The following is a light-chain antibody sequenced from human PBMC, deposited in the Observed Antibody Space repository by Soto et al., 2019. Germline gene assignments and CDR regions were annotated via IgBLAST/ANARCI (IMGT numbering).Light chain of an antibody. Sequence: EIVLTQSPATLSLSPGERATLSCRASQSISSYLAWYQQKPGQAPRLLIYDASNRATGIPARFSGGGTGTDFTLTLRSLEPEDFAVYYCQQRGNWPPTFGGGTKVEIK. J-gene: IGKJ4*01. CDR3: QQRGNWPPT. CDR1: QSISSY. V-gene: IGKV3-11*01. CDR2: DAS.